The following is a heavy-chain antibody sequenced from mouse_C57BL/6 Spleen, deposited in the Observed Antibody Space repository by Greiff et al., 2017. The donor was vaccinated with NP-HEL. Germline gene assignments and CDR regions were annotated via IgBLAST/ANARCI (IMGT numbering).Heavy chain of an antibody. J-gene: IGHJ4*01. Sequence: VQLQQSGAELVRPGASVKLSCTASGFNIKDDYMHWVKQRPEQGLEWIGWIDPENGDTEYASKFQGKATITADTSSNTAYLQLSSLTSEDTAVYYCTTSLITTVVARDYWGQGTSVTVSS. CDR2: IDPENGDT. CDR1: GFNIKDDY. D-gene: IGHD1-1*01. CDR3: TTSLITTVVARDY. V-gene: IGHV14-4*01.